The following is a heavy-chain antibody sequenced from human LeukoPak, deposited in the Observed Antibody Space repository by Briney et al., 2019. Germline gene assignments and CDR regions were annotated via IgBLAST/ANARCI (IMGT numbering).Heavy chain of an antibody. Sequence: PGGSLRLSCAASGFTFSSYAMSWVRQAPGKGLEWVSAISGSGGSTYYADSVKGRFTNSRDNSKNTLYLQMNSLRAEDTAVYYCAKDSSPIVVVPAAMDYWGQGTLVTVSS. CDR3: AKDSSPIVVVPAAMDY. J-gene: IGHJ4*02. CDR2: ISGSGGST. CDR1: GFTFSSYA. V-gene: IGHV3-23*01. D-gene: IGHD2-2*01.